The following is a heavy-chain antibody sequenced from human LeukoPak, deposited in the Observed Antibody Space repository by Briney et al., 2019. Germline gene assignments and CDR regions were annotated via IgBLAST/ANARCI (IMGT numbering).Heavy chain of an antibody. V-gene: IGHV3-30*02. J-gene: IGHJ6*03. CDR3: AKDGDSDFWSTYYYYMDV. Sequence: GGSLRLSCAASGFTFSSYGMHWVRQAPGKGLEWVAFIRYDGSNKYYADSVKGRFTISRDNSKNTLYLQMNSLRAEDTAVYYCAKDGDSDFWSTYYYYMDVWGKGTTVTVSS. CDR2: IRYDGSNK. CDR1: GFTFSSYG. D-gene: IGHD3-3*01.